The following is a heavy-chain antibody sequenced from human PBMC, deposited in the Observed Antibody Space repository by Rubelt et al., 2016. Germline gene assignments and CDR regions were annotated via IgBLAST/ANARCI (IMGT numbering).Heavy chain of an antibody. V-gene: IGHV4-59*12. J-gene: IGHJ4*02. CDR1: GGSISSYY. Sequence: QVQLQESGPGLVKPSETLSLTCTVSGGSISSYYWSWIRQPPGKGLEWIGYIYYSGSTNYNPSLKSRVTLSIDKAKNQFSPRVTSGTAADTAVYYCARFASGKASHFDFWGQGTLVTVSS. D-gene: IGHD3-10*01. CDR2: IYYSGST. CDR3: ARFASGKASHFDF.